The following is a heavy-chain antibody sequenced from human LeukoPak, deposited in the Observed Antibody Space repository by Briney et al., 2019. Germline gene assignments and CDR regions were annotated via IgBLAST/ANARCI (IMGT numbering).Heavy chain of an antibody. CDR2: ISSSETT. CDR3: AREPRMITFGGVIVIDAFDV. D-gene: IGHD3-16*02. CDR1: GGSVTSYY. J-gene: IGHJ3*01. V-gene: IGHV4-59*02. Sequence: SETLSLTCSVSGGSVTSYYWNWVRQTPGKGLEWIGYISSSETTDYGPSFKSRVTMSLDTSKNQFSLNLSSVTAADTAVYYCAREPRMITFGGVIVIDAFDVWGQGTMVTVSS.